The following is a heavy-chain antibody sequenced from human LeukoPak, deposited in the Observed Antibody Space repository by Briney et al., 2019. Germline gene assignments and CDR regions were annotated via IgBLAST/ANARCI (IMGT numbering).Heavy chain of an antibody. CDR2: ISYDGSNK. CDR1: GFTFSSYA. J-gene: IGHJ4*02. Sequence: GRSLRLSCAASGFTFSSYAMHWVRQAPGKGLEWVAVISYDGSNKYYADSVKGRFTISRDNPKNTLYLQMNSLRAEDTAVYYCATACGGDCYSDYWGQGTLVTVSS. CDR3: ATACGGDCYSDY. V-gene: IGHV3-30*04. D-gene: IGHD2-21*02.